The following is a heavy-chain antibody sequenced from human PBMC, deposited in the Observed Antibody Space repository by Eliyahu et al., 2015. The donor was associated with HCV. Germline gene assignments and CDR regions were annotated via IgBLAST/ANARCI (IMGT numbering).Heavy chain of an antibody. D-gene: IGHD3-9*01. Sequence: EVQLVESGGGLVTPGGSLRLSXVASGFXFXXYXMNWVRQTPGKGLEWLSSISGSSNFIYYADSVRGRVTVSRDTAKNSLYLEINSLRVEDTAVYYCSRDGHYFDIKGQTYYYYGMDVWGQGTTVTVSS. V-gene: IGHV3-21*06. CDR3: SRDGHYFDIKGQTYYYYGMDV. CDR1: GFXFXXYX. J-gene: IGHJ6*02. CDR2: ISGSSNFI.